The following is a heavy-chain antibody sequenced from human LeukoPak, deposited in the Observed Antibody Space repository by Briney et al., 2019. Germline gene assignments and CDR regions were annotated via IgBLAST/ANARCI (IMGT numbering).Heavy chain of an antibody. CDR1: GFTFSSYA. V-gene: IGHV3-30-3*01. CDR3: ARDLSSSWYASLDY. CDR2: ISYDGSNK. D-gene: IGHD6-13*01. Sequence: GGSLRLSCAASGFTFSSYAMHWVRQAPGKGLEWVAVISYDGSNKYYADSVKGRVTISRDNSKNTLYLQMNSLRAEDTAVYYCARDLSSSWYASLDYWGQGTLVTVSS. J-gene: IGHJ4*02.